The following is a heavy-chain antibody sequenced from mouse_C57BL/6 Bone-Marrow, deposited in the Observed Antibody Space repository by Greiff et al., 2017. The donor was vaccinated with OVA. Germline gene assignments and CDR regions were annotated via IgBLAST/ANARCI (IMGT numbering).Heavy chain of an antibody. CDR3: ARHEDGYYASYFDY. J-gene: IGHJ2*01. CDR2: IYPGDGDT. V-gene: IGHV1-82*01. Sequence: VQRVESGPELVKPGASVKISCRASGYAFSSSWMNWVKQRPGKGLEWIGRIYPGDGDTNYNGKLKGKATLTADKSSSTAYMQLSSLTSEDSAVYFCARHEDGYYASYFDYWGQGTTLTVSS. D-gene: IGHD2-3*01. CDR1: GYAFSSSW.